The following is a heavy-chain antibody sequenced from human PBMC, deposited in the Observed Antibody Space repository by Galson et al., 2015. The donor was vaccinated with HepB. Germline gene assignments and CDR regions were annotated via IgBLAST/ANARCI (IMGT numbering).Heavy chain of an antibody. CDR2: IIPIFGTA. V-gene: IGHV1-69*13. CDR3: AKQTDILTGYYPSFDY. Sequence: SVKVSCKASGGTFSSYAISWVRQAPGQGLEWMGGIIPIFGTANYAQKFQGRVTITADESTSTAYMELSSLRSEDTAVHYCAKQTDILTGYYPSFDYWGQGTLVTVSS. J-gene: IGHJ4*02. D-gene: IGHD3-9*01. CDR1: GGTFSSYA.